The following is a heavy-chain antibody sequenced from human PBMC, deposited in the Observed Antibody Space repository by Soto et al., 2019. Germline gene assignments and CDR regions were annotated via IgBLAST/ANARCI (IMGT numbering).Heavy chain of an antibody. CDR1: GGSFSGYY. Sequence: PSETLSLTCAVYGGSFSGYYWSWIRQPPGKGLEWIGDINHSGSTNYNPSLKSRVTISVDTSKNQFSLKLSSVTAADTAVYYCARHIHNQGFEYYFDSWGQGTLVTVSS. D-gene: IGHD1-1*01. CDR3: ARHIHNQGFEYYFDS. V-gene: IGHV4-34*01. CDR2: INHSGST. J-gene: IGHJ4*02.